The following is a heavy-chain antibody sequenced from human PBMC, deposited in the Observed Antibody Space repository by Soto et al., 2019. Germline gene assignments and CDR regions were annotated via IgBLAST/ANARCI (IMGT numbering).Heavy chain of an antibody. CDR1: GGSISSSSYY. D-gene: IGHD6-19*01. J-gene: IGHJ4*02. Sequence: SETLSLTCTVSGGSISSSSYYWGWIRQPPGKGLEWIGSIYYSGSTYYNPSLKSRVTISVDTSKNQFSLKLSSVTAADTAVYYCARHGIAVARTPIDYWGQGTLVTVSS. V-gene: IGHV4-39*01. CDR2: IYYSGST. CDR3: ARHGIAVARTPIDY.